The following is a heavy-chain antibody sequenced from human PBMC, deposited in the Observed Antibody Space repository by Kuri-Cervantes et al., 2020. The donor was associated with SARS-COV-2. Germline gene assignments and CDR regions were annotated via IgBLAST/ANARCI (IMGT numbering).Heavy chain of an antibody. Sequence: SETLSLTCTVSGGSISSSSYYWGWIRQPPGKGLEWIGSIYYSGSTYYNPSLKSRVTISVDTSKNQFSLKLSSVTAADTAVYYCARTGTTSPFDYWGQGTLVTCSS. CDR2: IYYSGST. CDR3: ARTGTTSPFDY. D-gene: IGHD1-7*01. J-gene: IGHJ4*02. V-gene: IGHV4-39*07. CDR1: GGSISSSSYY.